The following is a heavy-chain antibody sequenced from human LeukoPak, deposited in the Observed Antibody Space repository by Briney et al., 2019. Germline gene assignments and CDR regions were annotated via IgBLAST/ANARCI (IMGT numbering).Heavy chain of an antibody. J-gene: IGHJ4*02. V-gene: IGHV5-51*01. D-gene: IGHD3-22*01. CDR3: ARPDYYDSSGIDY. Sequence: GESLKISSKGSEYSFTSYWIGWVRQMPGKGLEWMGIIYPGDSDTRYSPSFQGQVTISADKSISTAYLQWSSLKASDTAMYYCARPDYYDSSGIDYWGQGTLVTVSS. CDR1: EYSFTSYW. CDR2: IYPGDSDT.